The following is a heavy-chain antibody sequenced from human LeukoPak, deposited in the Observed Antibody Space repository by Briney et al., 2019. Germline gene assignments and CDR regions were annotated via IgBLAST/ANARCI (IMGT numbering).Heavy chain of an antibody. CDR2: IYYSGST. Sequence: SETLSLTCTVSGGSISSDDYYWNRIRQHPGKGLEWIGYIYYSGSTYYNPSLKSRVTISVDTSKKQFSLKLTSVTAADTAEYYCARGSDWNLGYWGQGTLVTVSS. CDR1: GGSISSDDYY. D-gene: IGHD1-1*01. V-gene: IGHV4-31*03. CDR3: ARGSDWNLGY. J-gene: IGHJ4*02.